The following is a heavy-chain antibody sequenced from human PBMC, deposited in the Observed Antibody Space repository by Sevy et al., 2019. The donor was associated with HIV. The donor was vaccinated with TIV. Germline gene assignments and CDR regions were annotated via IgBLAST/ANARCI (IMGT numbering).Heavy chain of an antibody. CDR2: ISSSGSTI. CDR1: GFTFSDYY. J-gene: IGHJ4*02. CDR3: AREDMATTRGPFDY. V-gene: IGHV3-11*01. D-gene: IGHD5-12*01. Sequence: GGSLRLSCAASGFTFSDYYMTWIRQAPGKGLEWVSYISSSGSTIYYADSVKGRFTISRDKAKNSLYLQMNSLRAEDTAVYYCAREDMATTRGPFDYWGQGTLVTVSS.